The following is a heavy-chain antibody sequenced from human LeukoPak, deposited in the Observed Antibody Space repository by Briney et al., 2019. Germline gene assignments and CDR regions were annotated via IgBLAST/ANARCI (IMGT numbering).Heavy chain of an antibody. CDR1: GFTLSDYY. D-gene: IGHD2-2*01. Sequence: GGSLRLSCAASGFTLSDYYMSWIRQAPGKGLEWVSYISSSGSTIYYADSVKGRFTISRDNAKNSLYLQMNSLRAEDTAVYYCASLSAMLHPLMGSDYWGQGTLVTVSS. V-gene: IGHV3-11*01. CDR3: ASLSAMLHPLMGSDY. CDR2: ISSSGSTI. J-gene: IGHJ4*02.